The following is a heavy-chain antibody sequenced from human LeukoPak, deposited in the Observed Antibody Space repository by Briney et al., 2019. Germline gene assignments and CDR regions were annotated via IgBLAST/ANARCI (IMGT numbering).Heavy chain of an antibody. CDR2: INPNSGGT. V-gene: IGHV1-2*02. J-gene: IGHJ6*02. CDR1: GYTFTGYY. CDR3: ARVVSYYYYYGMDV. Sequence: ASVKVSCKASGYTFTGYYMHWVRQAPGQGLEWMGWINPNSGGTNYAQKFQGRFTMTRDTSISTAYMELSRLRSDDTAVYYCARVVSYYYYYGMDVWGQGTTVTVSS.